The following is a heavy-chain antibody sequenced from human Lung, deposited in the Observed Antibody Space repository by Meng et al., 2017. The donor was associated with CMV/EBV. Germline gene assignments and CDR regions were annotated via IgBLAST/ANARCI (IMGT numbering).Heavy chain of an antibody. J-gene: IGHJ5*02. CDR2: ISGSGGST. CDR3: ARGGPVAGKNWFDR. V-gene: IGHV3-23*01. Sequence: GESLKISCVASGLTFSSHPMTWLRQAPGKGLEWVSSISGSGGSTYSADSVQGRFTISRDNSKNTLYLQMSALRDEDTALYYCARGGPVAGKNWFDRWGQGXLVTVSS. CDR1: GLTFSSHP. D-gene: IGHD6-19*01.